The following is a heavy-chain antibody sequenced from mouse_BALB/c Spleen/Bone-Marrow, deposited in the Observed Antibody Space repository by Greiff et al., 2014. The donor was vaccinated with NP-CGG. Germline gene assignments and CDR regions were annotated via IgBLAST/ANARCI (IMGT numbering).Heavy chain of an antibody. CDR1: GFNIKDTY. V-gene: IGHV14-3*02. CDR3: ARYYYGSSYFDY. J-gene: IGHJ2*01. D-gene: IGHD1-1*01. Sequence: EVKLMESGAELVKPGASVKLSCTASGFNIKDTYMHWVKQRPEQGLEWIGRIDPAHGNTKYDPKFQGKATITADTSSNTAYLQLSSLTSEDAAVYCCARYYYGSSYFDYWGQGTPLTVSA. CDR2: IDPAHGNT.